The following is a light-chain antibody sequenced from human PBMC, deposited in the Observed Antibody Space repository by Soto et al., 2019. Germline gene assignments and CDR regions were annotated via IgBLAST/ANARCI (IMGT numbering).Light chain of an antibody. J-gene: IGKJ2*01. CDR3: QKYNTAPHP. Sequence: DVQMTQSPSSLSASVGDRVTITCRASRDISSSLAWYQQKPGKVPKLLIYAASTLHAGVQSRFSGSGSVTFFTLTINRLQPEDVATYYCQKYNTAPHPFGRGTRLEIK. V-gene: IGKV1-27*01. CDR2: AAS. CDR1: RDISSS.